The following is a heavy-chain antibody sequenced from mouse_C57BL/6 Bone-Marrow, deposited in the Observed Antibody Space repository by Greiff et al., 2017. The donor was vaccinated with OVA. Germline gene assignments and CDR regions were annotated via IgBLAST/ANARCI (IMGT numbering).Heavy chain of an antibody. Sequence: DVKLVESGGGLVQPGGSLKLSCAASGFTFSDYYMYWVRQTPEKRLEWVAYISNGGGSTYYPDTVKGRFTISRDNAKNTLYLQMSRLKSEDTAMYYCARQGDDDYDGTLYYFDYWGQGTTLTVSS. CDR2: ISNGGGST. J-gene: IGHJ2*01. CDR3: ARQGDDDYDGTLYYFDY. D-gene: IGHD2-4*01. CDR1: GFTFSDYY. V-gene: IGHV5-12*01.